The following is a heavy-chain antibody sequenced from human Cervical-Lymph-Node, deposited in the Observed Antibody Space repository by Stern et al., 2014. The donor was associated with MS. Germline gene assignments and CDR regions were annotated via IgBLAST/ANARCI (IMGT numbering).Heavy chain of an antibody. CDR2: ISHSGVT. CDR1: GASIKTICYF. CDR3: MRGDY. V-gene: IGHV4-31*03. Sequence: QVQLQESGPGLVKPSQTLSLTCTVSGASIKTICYFWSWVRQPPGKGLEWIGFISHSGVTFYNETLKSRVTLSQDTSANQFSLRLTSVTAADTALYFCMRGDYWGRGILVAVSS. J-gene: IGHJ4*02.